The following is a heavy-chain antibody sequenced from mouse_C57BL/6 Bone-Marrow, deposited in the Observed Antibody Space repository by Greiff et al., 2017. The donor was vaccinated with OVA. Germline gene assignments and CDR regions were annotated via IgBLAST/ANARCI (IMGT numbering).Heavy chain of an antibody. Sequence: VQLQQSGPVLVKPGASVKMSCKASGYTFTDYYMNWVKQSHGKSLEWIGVINPYNGGTSYNQKFKGKATLTVDKSSSTAYMELNSLTSEDSAVYYCARNYYDYDEDYWGQGTSVTVSS. CDR1: GYTFTDYY. J-gene: IGHJ4*01. V-gene: IGHV1-19*01. CDR2: INPYNGGT. D-gene: IGHD2-4*01. CDR3: ARNYYDYDEDY.